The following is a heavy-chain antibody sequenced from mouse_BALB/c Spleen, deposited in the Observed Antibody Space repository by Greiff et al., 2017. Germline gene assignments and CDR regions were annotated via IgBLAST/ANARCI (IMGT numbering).Heavy chain of an antibody. J-gene: IGHJ2*01. CDR2: ISSGGSYT. V-gene: IGHV5-9-4*01. CDR3: ARDGGNYYFDY. CDR1: GFTFSSYA. D-gene: IGHD1-1*02. Sequence: EVQRVESGGGLVQPGGSLKLSCAASGFTFSSYAMSWVRQSPEQRLEWVAEISSGGSYTYYPDTVTGRFTISRDNAKNTLYLEMSSLRSEDTAMYYCARDGGNYYFDYWGQGTTLTVSS.